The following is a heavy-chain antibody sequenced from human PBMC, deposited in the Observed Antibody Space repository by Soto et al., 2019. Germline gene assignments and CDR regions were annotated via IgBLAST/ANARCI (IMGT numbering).Heavy chain of an antibody. CDR1: GYTFTSYG. D-gene: IGHD5-18*01. J-gene: IGHJ4*02. V-gene: IGHV1-18*04. Sequence: QVQLVQSGAEVKKPGASVKVSCKASGYTFTSYGISWVRQAPGQGLEWMGWISAYNGNTNYAQKLQGRVTMTTDTSTSTGYRDLRSLRSDDTAVYYCERVTHYSYGLSYFAYWGQGTLVTVSS. CDR3: ERVTHYSYGLSYFAY. CDR2: ISAYNGNT.